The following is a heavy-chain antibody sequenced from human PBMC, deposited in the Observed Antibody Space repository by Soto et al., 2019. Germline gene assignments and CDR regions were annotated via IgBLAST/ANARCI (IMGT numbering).Heavy chain of an antibody. J-gene: IGHJ6*03. CDR2: ISGSGRTT. CDR3: AKFRGISYSYYYMDV. D-gene: IGHD2-15*01. CDR1: GFTFSTYA. Sequence: EVQLLESGGGLVQPGGSLRLSCATSGFTFSTYAMNWLRQAPGRGLECVSFISGSGRTTYYADSVKGRFTVSRDNSKNTLYLQMNSLRAEDTPLYYCAKFRGISYSYYYMDVWGKGATVTVSS. V-gene: IGHV3-23*01.